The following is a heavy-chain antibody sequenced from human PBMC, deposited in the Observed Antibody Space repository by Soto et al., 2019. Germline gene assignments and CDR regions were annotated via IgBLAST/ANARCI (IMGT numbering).Heavy chain of an antibody. CDR2: ISSSSSTI. CDR1: GFTFSSYS. V-gene: IGHV3-48*02. J-gene: IGHJ2*01. Sequence: GGSLRLSCAASGFTFSSYSMNWVRQAPGKGLEWVSYISSSSSTIYYADSVKGRFTISRDNAKNSLYLQMNSLRDEDTAVYYCARDLSAVARYWYFDLWGRGTLVTVSS. CDR3: ARDLSAVARYWYFDL. D-gene: IGHD6-19*01.